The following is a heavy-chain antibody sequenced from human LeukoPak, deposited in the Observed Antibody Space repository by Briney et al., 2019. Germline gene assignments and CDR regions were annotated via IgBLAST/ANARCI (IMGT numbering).Heavy chain of an antibody. CDR2: IKSKTDGGTT. J-gene: IGHJ4*02. CDR1: GFTLSSYG. V-gene: IGHV3-15*01. D-gene: IGHD2-2*01. Sequence: GGSLRLSCAASGFTLSSYGMSWVRQAPGKGLEWVGRIKSKTDGGTTDYAAPVKGRFTISRDDSKNTLYLQMNSLKTEDTAVYYCTTLPQDIVVVPAAGGQGTLVTVSS. CDR3: TTLPQDIVVVPAA.